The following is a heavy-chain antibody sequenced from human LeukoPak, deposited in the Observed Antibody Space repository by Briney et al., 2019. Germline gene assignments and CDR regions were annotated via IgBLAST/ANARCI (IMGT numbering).Heavy chain of an antibody. CDR1: GFTFSSYS. J-gene: IGHJ4*02. D-gene: IGHD2-8*02. Sequence: GGSLRLSCAASGFTFSSYSMNWVRQAPGKGLEWVSSISSSSSYIYYADSVKGRFTISRDNAKNSLYLQMNSLRAEDTAVYYCAKDRLVPGSVLDYWGQGTLVTVSS. CDR3: AKDRLVPGSVLDY. CDR2: ISSSSSYI. V-gene: IGHV3-21*01.